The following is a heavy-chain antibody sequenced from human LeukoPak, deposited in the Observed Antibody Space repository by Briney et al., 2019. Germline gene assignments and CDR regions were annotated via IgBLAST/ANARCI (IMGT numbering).Heavy chain of an antibody. Sequence: GGSLRLSCAASGFTFSTYAMNWVRQAPAKGLEWVSTIGGGGPTADYADSVKDRFTISRDNSKNTLYLQMNSLRAEDTAVYFCARGFLGGTDQYFDSWGQGTLVTVSS. CDR2: IGGGGPTA. D-gene: IGHD6-19*01. V-gene: IGHV3-23*01. J-gene: IGHJ4*02. CDR3: ARGFLGGTDQYFDS. CDR1: GFTFSTYA.